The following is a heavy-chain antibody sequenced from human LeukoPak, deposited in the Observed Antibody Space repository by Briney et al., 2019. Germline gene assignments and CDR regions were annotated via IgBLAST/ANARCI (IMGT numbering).Heavy chain of an antibody. CDR1: GGSISSYY. Sequence: SETLSLTRTVSGGSISSYYWSWIRQPAGKGLEWIGRIYTSGSTNYNPSLKSRVTMSVDTSKNQFSLKLSSVTAADTAVYYCARDTADTAMAAKYYYYGMDVWGQGTTVIVSS. D-gene: IGHD5-18*01. CDR3: ARDTADTAMAAKYYYYGMDV. J-gene: IGHJ6*02. V-gene: IGHV4-4*07. CDR2: IYTSGST.